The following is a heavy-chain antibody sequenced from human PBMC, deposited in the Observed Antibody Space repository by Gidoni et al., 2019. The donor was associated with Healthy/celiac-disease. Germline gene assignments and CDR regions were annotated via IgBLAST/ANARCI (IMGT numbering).Heavy chain of an antibody. D-gene: IGHD6-6*01. J-gene: IGHJ3*02. CDR2: ISSSSSYI. V-gene: IGHV3-21*01. CDR3: ARADSSSYDAFDI. Sequence: EVQLVESGGGLVKPAGSLRLSCAASGCPFISYRMNWVRQAPGKGLEWCSSISSSSSYIYYADSVKGRFTISRDNAKNSLYLQMNSLRAEDTAVYYCARADSSSYDAFDIWGQGTMVTVSS. CDR1: GCPFISYR.